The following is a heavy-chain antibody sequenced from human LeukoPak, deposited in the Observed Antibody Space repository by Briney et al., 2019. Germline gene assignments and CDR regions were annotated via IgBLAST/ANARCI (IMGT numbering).Heavy chain of an antibody. CDR2: ISPSGGDT. CDR1: GFTFISYA. D-gene: IGHD3-10*01. Sequence: GGSLRLSCAASGFTFISYAMTWVRQAPGEGLEWVSAISPSGGDTYYADSVQGRFSISRDDSKNTLYLQMNSLRAEDTAVYYCARDDGSGRDWFDPWGQGTLVTVSS. V-gene: IGHV3-23*01. J-gene: IGHJ5*02. CDR3: ARDDGSGRDWFDP.